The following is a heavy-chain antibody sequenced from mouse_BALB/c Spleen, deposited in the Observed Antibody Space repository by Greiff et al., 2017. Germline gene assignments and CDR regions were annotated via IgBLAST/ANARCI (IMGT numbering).Heavy chain of an antibody. V-gene: IGHV5-17*02. D-gene: IGHD2-14*01. CDR3: ASGYDEFAY. Sequence: EVMLVESGGGLVQPGGSRKLSCAASGFTFSSFGMHWVRQAPEKGLEWVAYISSGSSTIYYADTVKGRFTISRDNPKNTLFLQMTSLRSEDTAMYYCASGYDEFAYWGQGTLVTVSA. CDR2: ISSGSSTI. J-gene: IGHJ3*01. CDR1: GFTFSSFG.